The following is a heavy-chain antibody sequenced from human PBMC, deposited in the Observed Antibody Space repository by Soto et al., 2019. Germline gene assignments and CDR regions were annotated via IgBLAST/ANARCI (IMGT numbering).Heavy chain of an antibody. V-gene: IGHV4-34*01. CDR3: ARGPVGYYFDY. CDR1: GGSFSGYY. CDR2: INHSGST. J-gene: IGHJ4*02. Sequence: QVQLQQWGAGLLKPSETLSLTCAVYGGSFSGYYWSWIRQPPGKGLEWIGEINHSGSTNYNPSLMSRVTISVDTSKNQFSLKLSSVTAADTAVYYCARGPVGYYFDYWGQGTLVTVSS. D-gene: IGHD1-26*01.